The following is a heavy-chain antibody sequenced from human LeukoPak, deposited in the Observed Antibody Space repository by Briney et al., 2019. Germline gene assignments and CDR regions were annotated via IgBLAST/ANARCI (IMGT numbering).Heavy chain of an antibody. D-gene: IGHD2-21*02. CDR2: IYPGDSDT. Sequence: GESLKISCKGSGYSFTSYWIGWVRQMPGKGLEWVGIIYPGDSDTRYSPSFQGQVTISADKSISTAYLQWSSLKASDTAMYYCARQAYCGGDCYELDAFDIWGQGTMVTVSS. V-gene: IGHV5-51*01. CDR3: ARQAYCGGDCYELDAFDI. J-gene: IGHJ3*02. CDR1: GYSFTSYW.